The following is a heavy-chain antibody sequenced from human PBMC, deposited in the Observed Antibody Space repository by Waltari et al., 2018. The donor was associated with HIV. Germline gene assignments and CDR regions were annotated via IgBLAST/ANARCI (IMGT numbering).Heavy chain of an antibody. V-gene: IGHV1-46*01. D-gene: IGHD3-10*01. CDR2: INPRGDST. CDR3: ARASISPGWFGSPGDY. J-gene: IGHJ4*02. Sequence: QVQVVQSGAEGKKPGASVKVSCKAAGYTFISHYVHWLRQAPGQGVGWMGIINPRGDSTSYAQKFQGSVTISRGRSTRTVYMELRRLSSEDTAVYYWARASISPGWFGSPGDYWGQGTRVTVSS. CDR1: GYTFISHY.